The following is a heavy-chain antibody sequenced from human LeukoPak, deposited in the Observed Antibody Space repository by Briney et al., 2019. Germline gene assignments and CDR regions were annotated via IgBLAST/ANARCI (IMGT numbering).Heavy chain of an antibody. D-gene: IGHD3-10*01. Sequence: PSETLSLTCTVSGGSISSYYWSWIRQPPVKVLEWIGYIYYSGSTNYNPSPKSRVTISVDTSKNQFSLKLSSVTAADTAVYYCARSPSRGGRYFDYWGQGTLVTVSS. CDR1: GGSISSYY. CDR2: IYYSGST. V-gene: IGHV4-59*08. J-gene: IGHJ4*02. CDR3: ARSPSRGGRYFDY.